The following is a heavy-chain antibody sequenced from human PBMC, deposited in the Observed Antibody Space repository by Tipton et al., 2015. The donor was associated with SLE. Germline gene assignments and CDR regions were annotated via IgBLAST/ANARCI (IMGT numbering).Heavy chain of an antibody. Sequence: RSLRLSCAASGFTFSSFPMHWFRQAPGQGLEWVALISNDGSKTYYADSVKGRFTISRDNSRNTLFLQMNSLRAADTAVYYCARGGITLFSHFDYWGQGTLVTVSS. V-gene: IGHV3-30*04. J-gene: IGHJ4*02. D-gene: IGHD3-10*01. CDR2: ISNDGSKT. CDR1: GFTFSSFP. CDR3: ARGGITLFSHFDY.